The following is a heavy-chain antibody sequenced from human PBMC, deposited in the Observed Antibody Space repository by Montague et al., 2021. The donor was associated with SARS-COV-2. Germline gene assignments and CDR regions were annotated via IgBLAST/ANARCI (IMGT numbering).Heavy chain of an antibody. D-gene: IGHD2-15*01. CDR2: IYSGGNT. CDR3: ARDYCSGGICYEGYGMDV. Sequence: SLRLSCAASGFTVTYDYMSWVRQAPGKGLEWVSVIYSGGNTYYADSVKGRFTISRDDSKNTLYLQMNSVRAEDTAVYYCARDYCSGGICYEGYGMDVWGQGTTVTVSS. CDR1: GFTVTYDY. J-gene: IGHJ6*02. V-gene: IGHV3-53*01.